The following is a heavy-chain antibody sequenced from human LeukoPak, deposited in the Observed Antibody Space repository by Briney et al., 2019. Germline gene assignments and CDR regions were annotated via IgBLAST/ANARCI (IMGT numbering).Heavy chain of an antibody. CDR1: GCTFSSYW. Sequence: AGGSLRLSCAASGCTFSSYWMHWGRQAPAKGLGLVSSSSGSGGSTYYADSVKGRFTISRDNSKNTLYLQMNSLRAEDTAVYYCAQGPLLWDWGQGTLLSVSS. CDR2: SSGSGGST. CDR3: AQGPLLWD. D-gene: IGHD2/OR15-2a*01. V-gene: IGHV3-23*01. J-gene: IGHJ4*02.